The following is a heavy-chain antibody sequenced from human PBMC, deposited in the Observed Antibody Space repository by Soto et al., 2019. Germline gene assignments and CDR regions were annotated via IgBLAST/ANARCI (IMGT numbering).Heavy chain of an antibody. Sequence: EVQLVESGGGLVKPGGSLRLSCAASGFTFSNAWMNWVRQAPGKGLEWVGRIKSKTDGGTTDYAAPVKGRFTISRDDSKNTLYLQMNSLKTEDTAVYYCLGLLRSAHFDYWGQGTLVTVSS. CDR2: IKSKTDGGTT. CDR1: GFTFSNAW. V-gene: IGHV3-15*07. D-gene: IGHD1-26*01. J-gene: IGHJ4*02. CDR3: LGLLRSAHFDY.